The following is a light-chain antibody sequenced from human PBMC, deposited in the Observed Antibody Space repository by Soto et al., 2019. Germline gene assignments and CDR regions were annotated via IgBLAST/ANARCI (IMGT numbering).Light chain of an antibody. V-gene: IGLV2-14*01. CDR1: SNDVGTYNY. CDR3: TSYTRDTALV. Sequence: QSALTQPASVSGSPGQSITISCTGTSNDVGTYNYVSWYQHHPGKAPKLIIYEVSNRPSGVSNRFSGSKSGSTASLTISGLQAEDEADYRCTSYTRDTALVFGTGTKVTVL. CDR2: EVS. J-gene: IGLJ1*01.